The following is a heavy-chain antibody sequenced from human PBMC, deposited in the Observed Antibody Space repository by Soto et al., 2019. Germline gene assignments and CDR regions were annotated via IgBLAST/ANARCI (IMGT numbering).Heavy chain of an antibody. V-gene: IGHV4-31*03. CDR1: GGSISSGGNY. CDR3: ARDSTVTTTLLDV. Sequence: QVQLQESGPGLVKPSQTLSLSCTVSGGSISSGGNYWSWIRQHPGKGLEWIGYIYYSGSTYYNPSLKSRVTISVDTSKNPFSLKLSSVTAADTAVYYCARDSTVTTTLLDVWGQGTTVIVSS. CDR2: IYYSGST. J-gene: IGHJ6*02. D-gene: IGHD4-17*01.